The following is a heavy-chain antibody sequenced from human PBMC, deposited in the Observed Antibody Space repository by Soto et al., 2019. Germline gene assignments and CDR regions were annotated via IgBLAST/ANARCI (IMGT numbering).Heavy chain of an antibody. CDR2: ISVSGGST. D-gene: IGHD3-10*01. Sequence: GGSLRLSCAASGFTFSSYAMSWVRQAPGKGLEWVSAISVSGGSTYYADSVKGRFTISRDNSKNTLYLQMNSLRAEDTAVYYCARDTNYLGYYYYYGMDVWGKGTTVTVSS. J-gene: IGHJ6*04. V-gene: IGHV3-23*01. CDR1: GFTFSSYA. CDR3: ARDTNYLGYYYYYGMDV.